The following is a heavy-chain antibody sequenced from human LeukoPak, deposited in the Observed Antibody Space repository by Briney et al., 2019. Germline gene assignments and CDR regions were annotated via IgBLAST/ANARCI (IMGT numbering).Heavy chain of an antibody. CDR1: GGTVSSYV. V-gene: IGHV1-69*13. J-gene: IGHJ4*02. CDR2: VLPIFGTA. Sequence: GASVKVSCKASGGTVSSYVISWVRQAPGQGLEWMGGVLPIFGTAIYAQKWQGRVTITADESTSTAYMELSSLRSEDTAVYYCATEGGLPSQLWIDWGQGTLVTVSS. CDR3: ATEGGLPSQLWID. D-gene: IGHD5-18*01.